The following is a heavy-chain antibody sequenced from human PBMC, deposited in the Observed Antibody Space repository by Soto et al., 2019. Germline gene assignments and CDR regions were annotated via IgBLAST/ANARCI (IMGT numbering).Heavy chain of an antibody. CDR2: IKEDGSEK. CDR3: SRDVVVGAKALNY. V-gene: IGHV3-7*01. D-gene: IGHD2-15*01. CDR1: GFTFSNYW. Sequence: VGSLRLSCAASGFTFSNYWMTWVRQAPGKGLEWVANIKEDGSEKHYVDSVKGRFTISRDNARNSLYLQMNSLRVEDTAVYFCSRDVVVGAKALNYWGQGALVTVSS. J-gene: IGHJ4*02.